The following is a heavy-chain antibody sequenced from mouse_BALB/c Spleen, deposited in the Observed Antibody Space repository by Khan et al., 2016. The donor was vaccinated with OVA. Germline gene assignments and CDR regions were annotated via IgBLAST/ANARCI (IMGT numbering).Heavy chain of an antibody. J-gene: IGHJ3*01. Sequence: QVQLKQSGPGLVQPSQSLSITCTVSGFSLTTYGIHWVRQSPGRGLEWLGVMWSGGNTDYNTAFISRLSISKDNSKSQVFFKMNSLQADDTAIYYCARHSYRYDFTYWGQGTLVTVSA. D-gene: IGHD2-12*01. CDR3: ARHSYRYDFTY. V-gene: IGHV2-2*01. CDR2: MWSGGNT. CDR1: GFSLTTYG.